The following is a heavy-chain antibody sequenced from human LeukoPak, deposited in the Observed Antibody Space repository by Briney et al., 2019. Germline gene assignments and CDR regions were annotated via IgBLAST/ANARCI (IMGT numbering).Heavy chain of an antibody. V-gene: IGHV5-51*01. CDR3: ARHNFAWDPYYYYYGMDV. CDR2: IYPGDSDT. D-gene: IGHD1-26*01. J-gene: IGHJ6*02. Sequence: GESLKISCKGSGYSFTSYWIGWVRQMPGKGLEWMGIIYPGDSDTRYSPSFQGQVTISADKSISTAYLQWSSLKASDTAMYYCARHNFAWDPYYYYYGMDVWGQGTTVTVSS. CDR1: GYSFTSYW.